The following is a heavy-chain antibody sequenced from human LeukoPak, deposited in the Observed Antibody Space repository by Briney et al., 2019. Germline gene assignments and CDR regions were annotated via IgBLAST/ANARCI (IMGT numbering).Heavy chain of an antibody. J-gene: IGHJ4*02. CDR1: GFTFSSYG. V-gene: IGHV3-23*01. CDR2: ISGSGAST. D-gene: IGHD3-9*01. CDR3: ANLHYDILTGYIYYFDY. Sequence: GGTLRLSCAASGFTFSSYGMSWVRQAPGKGLEWVSSISGSGASTYYADSVKGRFTISRDNSKNTLYLQMNSLRAEDTAVYYCANLHYDILTGYIYYFDYWGQGTLVTVSS.